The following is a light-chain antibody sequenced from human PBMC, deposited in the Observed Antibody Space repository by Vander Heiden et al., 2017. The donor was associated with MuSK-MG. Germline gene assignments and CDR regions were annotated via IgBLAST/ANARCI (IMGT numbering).Light chain of an antibody. V-gene: IGKV6D-21*02. CDR3: HQSSNFPRT. Sequence: EIVLTQSPDFQSVTPTEKVTLTCRASQSIGTSLHWYQQKPDQSPKLLIKYASQSMSGVPSRFSGSGSGTDFTLTINSLEAEDAAAYYCHQSSNFPRTFGQGTKVEIK. CDR1: QSIGTS. CDR2: YAS. J-gene: IGKJ1*01.